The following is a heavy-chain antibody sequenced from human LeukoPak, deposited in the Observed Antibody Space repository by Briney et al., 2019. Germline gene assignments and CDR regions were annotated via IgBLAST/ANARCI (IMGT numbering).Heavy chain of an antibody. CDR2: IYPGDSDT. CDR1: GSIFTSYW. D-gene: IGHD5-24*01. J-gene: IGHJ4*02. CDR3: ARQEMATIPDY. Sequence: GASLKISSKGSGSIFTSYWIGWVRPLPGKRLEWMGIIYPGDSDTRYSPSFQGQVTISADKSISTAYLQWSSLKASDTAMYYCARQEMATIPDYWGQGTLVTVSS. V-gene: IGHV5-51*01.